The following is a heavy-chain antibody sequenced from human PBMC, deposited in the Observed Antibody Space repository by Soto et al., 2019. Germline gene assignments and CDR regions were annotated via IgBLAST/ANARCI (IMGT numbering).Heavy chain of an antibody. CDR2: IIPIFGTA. CDR1: GGTFSSYA. D-gene: IGHD3-10*01. J-gene: IGHJ6*02. V-gene: IGHV1-69*13. Sequence: ASVKVSCKASGGTFSSYAISWVRQAPGQGLEWMGGIIPIFGTANYAQKFQGRVTITADESTSTAYMELSSLRSEDTAVYYCARAYYGSGSNTTTPIYYYYYGMDVWRQGTTVTVS. CDR3: ARAYYGSGSNTTTPIYYYYYGMDV.